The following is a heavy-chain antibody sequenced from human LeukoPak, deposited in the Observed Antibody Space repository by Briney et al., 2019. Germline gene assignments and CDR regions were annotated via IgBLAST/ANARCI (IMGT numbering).Heavy chain of an antibody. CDR2: ISAYNGNT. V-gene: IGHV1-18*01. Sequence: GASVKVSCKASGYTFASYGISWVRQAPGQGLEWMGWISAYNGNTNYAQKLQGRVTMTTDTSTSTAYMELRSLRSDDTAVYYCARDNYYGSGSYLYYFDYWGQGTLVTVSS. J-gene: IGHJ4*02. CDR1: GYTFASYG. D-gene: IGHD3-10*01. CDR3: ARDNYYGSGSYLYYFDY.